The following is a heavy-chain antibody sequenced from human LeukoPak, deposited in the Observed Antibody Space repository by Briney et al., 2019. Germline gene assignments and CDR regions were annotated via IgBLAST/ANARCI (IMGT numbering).Heavy chain of an antibody. CDR2: MYRGGGT. V-gene: IGHV3-66*01. D-gene: IGHD3-22*01. Sequence: PGGSLRLSCAVSGFTFSDHYMDWVRQAPGKGLEWVSVMYRGGGTYYADSVRGRFTIPRDNSKNTMYLQMNSLRAEDTAVYYCADLHDSSGYHTRGYWGQGTLVTVSS. CDR1: GFTFSDHY. CDR3: ADLHDSSGYHTRGY. J-gene: IGHJ4*02.